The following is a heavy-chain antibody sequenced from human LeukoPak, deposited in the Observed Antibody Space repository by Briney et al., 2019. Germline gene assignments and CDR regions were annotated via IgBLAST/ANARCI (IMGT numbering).Heavy chain of an antibody. CDR3: AKASTVLKPTAS. J-gene: IGHJ5*02. V-gene: IGHV3-23*01. CDR2: IVSRT. D-gene: IGHD2-21*02. Sequence: GGSLRLSCAASGFTLSTYAMNWVRQAPGKGLEWVSSIVSRTYYANSVKGRFTISRENSKNTLYLQMNSLRAGDPAIYYCAKASTVLKPTASWGQGTLVTVSS. CDR1: GFTLSTYA.